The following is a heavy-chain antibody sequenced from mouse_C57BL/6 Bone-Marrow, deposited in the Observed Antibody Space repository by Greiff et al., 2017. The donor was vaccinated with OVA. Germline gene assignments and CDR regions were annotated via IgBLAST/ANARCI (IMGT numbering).Heavy chain of an antibody. J-gene: IGHJ4*01. CDR1: GFSLTSYA. V-gene: IGHV2-9-1*01. D-gene: IGHD1-1*01. CDR2: IWTGGGT. CDR3: AGFITTVVSYYAMDY. Sequence: QVQLQQSGPGLVAPSQSLSITCTVSGFSLTSYAISWVRQPPGKGLEWLGVIWTGGGTNYNSALKSRLSISKDNSKSQVFLKMNSLQTDDTARYYCAGFITTVVSYYAMDYWGQGTSVTVSS.